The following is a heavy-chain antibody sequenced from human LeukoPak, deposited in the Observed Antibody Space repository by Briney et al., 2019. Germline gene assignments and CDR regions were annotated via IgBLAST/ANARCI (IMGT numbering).Heavy chain of an antibody. CDR3: AADKYSSLALRYFDL. D-gene: IGHD6-6*01. Sequence: ASVNVSCKASGFTFTSSAVQWVRQARGQRLEWIGWIVVGSGNTNYAQKFQERVTITRDMSTSTAYMELSSLRSEDTAVYYCAADKYSSLALRYFDLWGRGTLVTVSS. J-gene: IGHJ2*01. CDR2: IVVGSGNT. V-gene: IGHV1-58*01. CDR1: GFTFTSSA.